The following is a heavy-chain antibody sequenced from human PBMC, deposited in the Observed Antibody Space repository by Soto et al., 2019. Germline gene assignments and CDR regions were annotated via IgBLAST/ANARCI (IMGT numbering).Heavy chain of an antibody. CDR1: GGTFSGHA. CDR3: ARGPNWGYRFDS. V-gene: IGHV1-69*06. D-gene: IGHD7-27*01. Sequence: QVQLVQSGAEVKKPGSSVKVSCEASGGTFSGHAISWVRQAPGQGPEWMGGLIPLFGTTQHAQNFQDRLTITAYKSTSTAYMELNSLRFEDTAIYYCARGPNWGYRFDSWGQGTLVTVSS. J-gene: IGHJ4*02. CDR2: LIPLFGTT.